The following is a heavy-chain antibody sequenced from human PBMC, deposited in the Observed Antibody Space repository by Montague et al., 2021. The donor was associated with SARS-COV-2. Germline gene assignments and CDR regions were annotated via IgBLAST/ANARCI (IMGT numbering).Heavy chain of an antibody. CDR1: GGSISSSSYY. V-gene: IGHV4-39*01. CDR2: IYYSGST. D-gene: IGHD4-11*01. CDR3: AGKDPYSKQKFYYYYYYMDV. J-gene: IGHJ6*03. Sequence: SETLSLTCTVSGGSISSSSYYWGWIRQPPGKGLEWIGCIYYSGSTYYNPSLKSRVTISVDTSKNQFSLKLSSVTAADTAVYYCAGKDPYSKQKFYYYYYYMDVWGKGTTVTVSS.